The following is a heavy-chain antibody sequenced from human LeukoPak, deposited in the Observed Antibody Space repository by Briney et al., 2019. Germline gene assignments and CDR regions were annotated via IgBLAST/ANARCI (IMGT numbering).Heavy chain of an antibody. Sequence: GGSLRLSCAASGFTFSSHAMIWVRQAPGKGLEWGSTISGHGDATYDADSVKGRFTIYRDNSKNTMFLQMSSLRAEDTAIYYCAKAIDSRGYWYERGADYWGQGTLVTVSS. D-gene: IGHD3-22*01. J-gene: IGHJ4*02. CDR2: ISGHGDAT. CDR3: AKAIDSRGYWYERGADY. CDR1: GFTFSSHA. V-gene: IGHV3-23*01.